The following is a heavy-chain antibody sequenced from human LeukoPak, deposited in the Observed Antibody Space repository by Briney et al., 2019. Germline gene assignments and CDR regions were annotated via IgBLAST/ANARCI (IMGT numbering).Heavy chain of an antibody. CDR2: ISSNGCST. CDR3: ARLDDFWSGYDY. J-gene: IGHJ4*02. CDR1: GFTFSSYA. D-gene: IGHD3-3*01. V-gene: IGHV3-64*01. Sequence: PGGSLRLSCAACGFTFSSYAMHWVRQAPGKGLEYVSAISSNGCSTYYANSVKGRFTISRDNSKNTLYLQMGSLRAEDMAVYYCARLDDFWSGYDYWGQGNLVTVSS.